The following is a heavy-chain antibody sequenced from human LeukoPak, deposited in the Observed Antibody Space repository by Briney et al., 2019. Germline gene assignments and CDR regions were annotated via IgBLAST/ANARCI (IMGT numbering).Heavy chain of an antibody. V-gene: IGHV3-23*01. CDR1: GFTFSSYE. CDR3: AKEGGYYDSVDY. D-gene: IGHD3-22*01. CDR2: ISGNAADT. J-gene: IGHJ4*02. Sequence: GGSLRLSCAASGFTFSSYEMNWVRQAPGKGLEWVSAISGNAADTYYADSVKGRFTISRDNSKNTLYLQMNSLRAEDTAVYYCAKEGGYYDSVDYWGQGTLVTVSS.